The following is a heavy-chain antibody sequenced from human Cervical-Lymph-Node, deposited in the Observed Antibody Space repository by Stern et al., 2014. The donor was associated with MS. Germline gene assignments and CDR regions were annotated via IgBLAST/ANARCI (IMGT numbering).Heavy chain of an antibody. V-gene: IGHV3-11*06. D-gene: IGHD6-19*01. Sequence: EQLVESGGGLVKPGGSLRLSCAASGFTFSDYYMTWIRQAPGKGLEWVSYITSATSSTNYADSVKGRFTISRDNAKNSLFLQMNSLRAEDTAVYYCVRMAGTVYFYGLDVWGHGTTVTVSS. J-gene: IGHJ6*02. CDR3: VRMAGTVYFYGLDV. CDR2: ITSATSST. CDR1: GFTFSDYY.